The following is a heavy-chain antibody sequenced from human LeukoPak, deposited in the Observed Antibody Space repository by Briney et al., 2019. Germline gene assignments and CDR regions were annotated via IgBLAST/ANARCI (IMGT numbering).Heavy chain of an antibody. J-gene: IGHJ4*02. CDR3: ARDMSGNSDYFDY. D-gene: IGHD4-23*01. V-gene: IGHV4-31*03. CDR1: GGSISSGGYY. CDR2: IYYSGST. Sequence: PSQTLSLTCTVSGGSISSGGYYWSWLRQHPGKGLEWIGYIYYSGSTYYNPSLKSRVTISVDTSKNQFSLKLSSVTAADTAVYYYARDMSGNSDYFDYWGQGTLVTVSS.